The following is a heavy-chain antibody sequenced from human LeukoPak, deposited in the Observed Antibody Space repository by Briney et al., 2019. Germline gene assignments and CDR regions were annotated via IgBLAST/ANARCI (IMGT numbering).Heavy chain of an antibody. CDR1: GFTFSSYA. J-gene: IGHJ3*02. V-gene: IGHV3-30-3*01. Sequence: GGSLRLSCAASGFTFSSYAMHWVRQAPGKGLEWVAVISYDGSNKYYADSVKGRFTISRDNSKNTLYLQMNSLRAEDTAVYYCARVRGATGRAFDIWGQGTMVTVSS. CDR3: ARVRGATGRAFDI. D-gene: IGHD1-26*01. CDR2: ISYDGSNK.